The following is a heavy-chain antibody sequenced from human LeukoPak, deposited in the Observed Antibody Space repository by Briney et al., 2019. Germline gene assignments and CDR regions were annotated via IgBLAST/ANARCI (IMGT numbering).Heavy chain of an antibody. J-gene: IGHJ4*02. CDR3: ARHKGTTPIIDY. CDR1: GFTFSSYS. Sequence: NPGGSLRLSCAASGFTFSSYSMNWVRQAPGKGLEWVSSISSSSSYIYYADSVKGRFTISRDNAKNSLYLQMNSLRAEDTAVYYCARHKGTTPIIDYWGQGTLVTVSS. CDR2: ISSSSSYI. D-gene: IGHD2/OR15-2a*01. V-gene: IGHV3-21*01.